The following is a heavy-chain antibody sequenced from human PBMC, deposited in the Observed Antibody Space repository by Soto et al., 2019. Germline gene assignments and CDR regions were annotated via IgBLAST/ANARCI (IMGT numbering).Heavy chain of an antibody. CDR3: ARDGYSSFFYGMDV. D-gene: IGHD6-6*01. V-gene: IGHV3-23*01. J-gene: IGHJ6*02. CDR2: ISGSGGST. CDR1: GFTFSSYA. Sequence: EVPLLESGGGLVQPGGSLRLSCAATGFTFSSYAMSWVRQAPGKGLEWVSVISGSGGSTYHADSVKGRFTISRDNSKNTLYLQMNSLRAEDTAVYYCARDGYSSFFYGMDVWGQGTTVTVSS.